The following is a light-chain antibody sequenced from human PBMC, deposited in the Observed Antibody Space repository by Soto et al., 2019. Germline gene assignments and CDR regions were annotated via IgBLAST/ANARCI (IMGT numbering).Light chain of an antibody. CDR1: LSINRY. J-gene: IGKJ5*01. CDR2: AAX. CDR3: QQSFRNPRST. V-gene: IGKV1-39*01. Sequence: IHMTQSPFSLSASVGDRVTVPXRAGLSINRYVNWDQQQPVXXTKLXXXAAXSLQGGVPSRFIGSGSGKDFTLTISSLQPEEFATYYCQQSFRNPRSTFGQGTRLEIK.